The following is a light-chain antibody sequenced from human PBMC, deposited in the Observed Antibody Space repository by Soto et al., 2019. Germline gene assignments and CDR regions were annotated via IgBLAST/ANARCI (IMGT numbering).Light chain of an antibody. CDR3: LQYNGYYRT. CDR1: QGISSY. J-gene: IGKJ1*01. Sequence: AIRMTQSPSSLSASTGDRVPITCRAIQGISSYSAWYQQKPVKPPKLLICAASTSEGGVPSRFSGSASGTSFTLTISRLQSDDFATYYCLQYNGYYRTFGQGTKVDIK. CDR2: AAS. V-gene: IGKV1-8*01.